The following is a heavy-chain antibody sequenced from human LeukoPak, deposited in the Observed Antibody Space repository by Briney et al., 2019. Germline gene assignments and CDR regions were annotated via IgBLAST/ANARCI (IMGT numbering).Heavy chain of an antibody. CDR3: ARGRANGRFDY. V-gene: IGHV3-21*01. J-gene: IGHJ4*02. CDR1: GFTFSSYS. D-gene: IGHD4/OR15-4a*01. CDR2: ISSSSSYI. Sequence: GGSLRLSCAASGFTFSSYSMNWVRQAPGKGLEWVSSISSSSSYIYYADSVKGRFTISRDNAKNSLYLQMNSLRAEDTVVYYCARGRANGRFDYWGQGTLVTVSS.